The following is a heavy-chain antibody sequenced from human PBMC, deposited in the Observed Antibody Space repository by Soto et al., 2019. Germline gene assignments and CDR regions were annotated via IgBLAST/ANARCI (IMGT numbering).Heavy chain of an antibody. V-gene: IGHV4-61*01. CDR1: GGSVSSGSYY. CDR2: IYYSGST. D-gene: IGHD2-15*01. CDR3: ARDRRGYCSGGSCYRYYFDY. J-gene: IGHJ4*02. Sequence: QVQLQESGPGLVKPSETLSLTCTVSGGSVSSGSYYWSWIRQPPGKGLEWIGYIYYSGSTDYNPSLKSRVTISVDTSKNQFSLKLSSVTAADTAVYYCARDRRGYCSGGSCYRYYFDYWGQGTLVTVSS.